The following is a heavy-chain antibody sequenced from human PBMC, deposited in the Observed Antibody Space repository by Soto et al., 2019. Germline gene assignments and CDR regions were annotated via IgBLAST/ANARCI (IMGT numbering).Heavy chain of an antibody. CDR1: GDSITSNSYF. J-gene: IGHJ4*02. CDR2: IYYSGTT. Sequence: PSETLSLTCTVSGDSITSNSYFWAWIRQPPGKGLEWIGSIYYSGTTYNNPSLKSRVTISVDRSKNQFSLKLSSVTAADTAVYYCARVITMVRALDYWGQGTLVTSPQ. V-gene: IGHV4-39*07. CDR3: ARVITMVRALDY. D-gene: IGHD3-10*01.